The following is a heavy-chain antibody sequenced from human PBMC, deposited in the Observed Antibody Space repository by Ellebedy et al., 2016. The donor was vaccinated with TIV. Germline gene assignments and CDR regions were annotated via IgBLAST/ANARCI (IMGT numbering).Heavy chain of an antibody. CDR3: ARHVTSGMYYFDY. J-gene: IGHJ4*02. D-gene: IGHD1-26*01. Sequence: ASVKVSCKGSGYNFAKFWIGWVRQMPGKGLEWMGVIYPEDSHTIYSPSFQGRVTISADTSISTAYLQWSSLKASDTAMYYCARHVTSGMYYFDYWGQGTVVTVSS. CDR2: IYPEDSHT. CDR1: GYNFAKFW. V-gene: IGHV5-51*01.